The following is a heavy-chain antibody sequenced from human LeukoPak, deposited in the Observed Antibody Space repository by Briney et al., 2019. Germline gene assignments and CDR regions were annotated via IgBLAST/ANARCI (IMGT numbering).Heavy chain of an antibody. J-gene: IGHJ5*02. V-gene: IGHV4-4*02. Sequence: SGTLSLTCAVSGGSISSSNWWSWFRQPPGKGLEWIGEIYHSGSSNYNPSLKSRVTISVDKSKSQFSLKLSFVTAADTAVYYCARCPWAVAGIWFDPWGQGTLVTVPP. CDR1: GGSISSSNW. CDR3: ARCPWAVAGIWFDP. D-gene: IGHD6-19*01. CDR2: IYHSGSS.